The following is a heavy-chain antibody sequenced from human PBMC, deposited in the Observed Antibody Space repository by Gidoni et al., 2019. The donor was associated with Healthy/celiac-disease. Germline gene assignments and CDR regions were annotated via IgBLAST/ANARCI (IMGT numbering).Heavy chain of an antibody. J-gene: IGHJ6*03. CDR1: GGSFRGYY. CDR3: ARGAKTSAAGTEYYYYYYMDV. V-gene: IGHV4-34*01. CDR2: INHSGSP. D-gene: IGHD6-13*01. Sequence: QVQLQQLGAGLLKPSETLSLTCAVFGGSFRGYYWSWIRQPPGKGLEWIGEINHSGSPNYNPSLKSRVTISVDTSKNQFSLKLSSVTAADTAVYYCARGAKTSAAGTEYYYYYYMDVWGKGTTVTVSS.